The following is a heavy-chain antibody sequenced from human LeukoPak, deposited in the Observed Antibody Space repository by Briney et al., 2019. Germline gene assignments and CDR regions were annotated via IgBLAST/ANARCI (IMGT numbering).Heavy chain of an antibody. J-gene: IGHJ5*02. CDR1: GGTFSSYA. CDR2: IIPIFGTA. V-gene: IGHV1-69*05. D-gene: IGHD5-18*01. CDR3: ARDLVDTAMVFGNWFDP. Sequence: EASVKVSCKASGGTFSSYAISWVRQAPGQGLEWVGGIIPIFGTANYAQKFQGRVTITTDESTSTAYMELSSLRSEDTAVYYCARDLVDTAMVFGNWFDPWGQGTLVTVSS.